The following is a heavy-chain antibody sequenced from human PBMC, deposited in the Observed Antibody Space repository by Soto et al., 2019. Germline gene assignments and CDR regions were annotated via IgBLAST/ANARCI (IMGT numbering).Heavy chain of an antibody. Sequence: SETLSLTCAVSGYSISSGDYWGWIRRPPGKGLEWIGSIYHSGSTYYNPSLRSRVTISVDTSKNQFYLKLSSVTAADTAVYYCARVERVLNFDYWGQGTLVTVSS. CDR2: IYHSGST. J-gene: IGHJ4*02. V-gene: IGHV4-38-2*01. D-gene: IGHD1-1*01. CDR1: GYSISSGDY. CDR3: ARVERVLNFDY.